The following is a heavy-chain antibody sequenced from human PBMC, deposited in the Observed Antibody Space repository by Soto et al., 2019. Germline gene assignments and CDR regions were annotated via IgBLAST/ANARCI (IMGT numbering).Heavy chain of an antibody. CDR1: GFTFSSYW. J-gene: IGHJ4*02. V-gene: IGHV3-74*01. CDR3: ARVWGDDYVLFV. CDR2: IHSDGSST. D-gene: IGHD3-16*01. Sequence: GGSLRLSCAASGFTFSSYWMHWVRQAPGKGLVWVSRIHSDGSSTSYADSVKGRFTISRDNAKNTLYLQMNSLRAEDTAVYYCARVWGDDYVLFVWGQGTLVTVSS.